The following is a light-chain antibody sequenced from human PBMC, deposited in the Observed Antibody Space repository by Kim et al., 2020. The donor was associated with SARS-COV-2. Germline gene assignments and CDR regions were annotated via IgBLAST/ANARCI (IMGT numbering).Light chain of an antibody. J-gene: IGKJ4*01. Sequence: SVGDRVTITCRASQGISSYLAWYQQKPGKAPNLLIYAASTLQSGVPSRCSGSGSGTEFTLTISSLQPEDFATYYCQQLNSYPRLTFGGGTKVDIK. CDR1: QGISSY. CDR2: AAS. CDR3: QQLNSYPRLT. V-gene: IGKV1-9*01.